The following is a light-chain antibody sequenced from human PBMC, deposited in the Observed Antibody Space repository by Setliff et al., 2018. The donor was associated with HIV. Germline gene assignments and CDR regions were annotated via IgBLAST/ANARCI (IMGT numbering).Light chain of an antibody. Sequence: QSALTQPASVSGSPGQSITISCTGTSSDIGGYNYVSWYQQHPGKAPKLMIYDVSNRPSGVSDRFSGSKSGNTASLTISGLQAEDEADYYCSSSTTGSNFVFGTGTKVTVL. CDR1: SSDIGGYNY. CDR3: SSSTTGSNFV. CDR2: DVS. J-gene: IGLJ1*01. V-gene: IGLV2-14*03.